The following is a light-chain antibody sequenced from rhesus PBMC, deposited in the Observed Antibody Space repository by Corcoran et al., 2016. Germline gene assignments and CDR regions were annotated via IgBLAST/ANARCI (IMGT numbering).Light chain of an antibody. V-gene: IGKV1-46*01. CDR3: QQYYSDPYS. Sequence: DIQMTQSPSSLSASVGDTVTITCRASQSFSSSLAWYQQKPGKAPKLLIYNVSSLQSGVPSRFSGTKSGTDFTLPITSLQPEDFASYYCQQYYSDPYSFGQGTKVEIK. CDR1: QSFSSS. CDR2: NVS. J-gene: IGKJ2*01.